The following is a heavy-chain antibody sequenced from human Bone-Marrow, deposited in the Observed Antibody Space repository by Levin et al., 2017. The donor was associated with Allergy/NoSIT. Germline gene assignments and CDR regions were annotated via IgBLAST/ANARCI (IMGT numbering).Heavy chain of an antibody. CDR1: GFTFSNYA. D-gene: IGHD6-19*01. J-gene: IGHJ4*02. CDR2: ISGSGTIT. Sequence: PSETLSLTCAASGFTFSNYAMSWVRQAPGKGLEWVSSISGSGTITHYAESVKGRFTISRDISKNMLHLQMNSLRAEDTAISFCAKEGLAVAGYYFDSWGQGTLVTVSS. V-gene: IGHV3-23*01. CDR3: AKEGLAVAGYYFDS.